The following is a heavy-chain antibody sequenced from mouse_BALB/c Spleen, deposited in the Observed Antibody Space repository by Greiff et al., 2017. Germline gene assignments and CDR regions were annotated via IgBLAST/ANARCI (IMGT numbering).Heavy chain of an antibody. V-gene: IGHV1-7*01. CDR1: GYTFTSYW. CDR3: ARWGITTALDY. J-gene: IGHJ2*01. CDR2: INPSTGYT. Sequence: VQLQQSGAELAKPGASVKMSCKASGYTFTSYWMHWVKQRPGQGLEWIGYINPSTGYTEYNQKFKDKATLTADKSSSTAYMQLSSLTSEDSAVYYCARWGITTALDYWGQGTTLTVSS. D-gene: IGHD1-2*01.